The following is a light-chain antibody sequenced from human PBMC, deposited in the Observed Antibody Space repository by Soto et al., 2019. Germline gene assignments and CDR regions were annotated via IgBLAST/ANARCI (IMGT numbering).Light chain of an antibody. Sequence: DIQMTQSPSSLSASVGDRVTITCRASQSISIYLAWFQQIPGRVPRRLIYGASTLQTGVPSRFSGSGSGTEFTLTISSLQPEDFATYYCLQYNGYPFTFGPGTKVGIK. V-gene: IGKV1-17*01. CDR1: QSISIY. CDR3: LQYNGYPFT. J-gene: IGKJ3*01. CDR2: GAS.